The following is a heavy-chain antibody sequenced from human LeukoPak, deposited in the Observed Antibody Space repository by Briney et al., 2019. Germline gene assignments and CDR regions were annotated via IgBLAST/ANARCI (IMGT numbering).Heavy chain of an antibody. CDR3: ARHNSSTWASWFDP. CDR2: IYYSGST. Sequence: SETLSLTCTVSGDSISTYYWSWLRQPPGKGLEWIGYIYYSGSTNYNPSLKSRVTISVDTSKNQFSLKLSPVTAADTAVYYCARHNSSTWASWFDPWGEGTLVTVSS. J-gene: IGHJ5*02. V-gene: IGHV4-59*08. D-gene: IGHD6-13*01. CDR1: GDSISTYY.